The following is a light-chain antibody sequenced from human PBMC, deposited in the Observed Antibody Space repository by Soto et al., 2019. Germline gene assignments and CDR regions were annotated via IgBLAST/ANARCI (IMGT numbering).Light chain of an antibody. Sequence: QSVLTKPASVSGSPGQSITISCTGTSSDVGTYNHVSWYQHYPGQVPKLLIYNVNHRPSGISNRFSGSRSGSTASLTISGLQVGEEPDSFCSSSPTASLYVSGPET. J-gene: IGLJ1*01. CDR1: SSDVGTYNH. CDR2: NVN. CDR3: SSSPTASLYV. V-gene: IGLV2-14*01.